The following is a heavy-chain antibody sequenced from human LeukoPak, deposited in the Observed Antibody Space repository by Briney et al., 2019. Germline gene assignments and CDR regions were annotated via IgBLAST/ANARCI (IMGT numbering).Heavy chain of an antibody. Sequence: ASETLSLTCTVSGGSTSVYYWSWIRQPPGKGLEWIGHIYYSGSTNYNPSLKSRVTISVDKSKNQFSLKLSSVTAADTAVYYCARTPWELVGYFDYWGQGTLVTVSS. CDR1: GGSTSVYY. D-gene: IGHD1-26*01. CDR3: ARTPWELVGYFDY. CDR2: IYYSGST. V-gene: IGHV4-59*12. J-gene: IGHJ4*02.